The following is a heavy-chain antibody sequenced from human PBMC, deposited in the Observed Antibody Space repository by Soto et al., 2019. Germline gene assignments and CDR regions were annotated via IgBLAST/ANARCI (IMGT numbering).Heavy chain of an antibody. J-gene: IGHJ5*02. CDR2: IIPIFGTA. V-gene: IGHV1-69*06. Sequence: GASVKVSCKASGGAFSCYAISWVRQAPGQGLEWMGGIIPIFGTANYAQKFQGRVTITADKSTSTAYMELSSLRSEDTAVYYRASWMVDDILTGPDRRFDPWGQGTLVTVSS. CDR3: ASWMVDDILTGPDRRFDP. CDR1: GGAFSCYA. D-gene: IGHD3-9*01.